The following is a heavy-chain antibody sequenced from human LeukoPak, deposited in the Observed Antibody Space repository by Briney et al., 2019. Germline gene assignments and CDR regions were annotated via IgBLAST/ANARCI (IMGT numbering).Heavy chain of an antibody. V-gene: IGHV4-4*07. Sequence: SETLSLTCTVSGDSISKYYWNWIRQPAEKGLEWIGRIYASGRTTNNPSLKSRVTISLDRSKNQFSLRLSSVTAADTAVYYCAGGSTVPYYFDYWGQGTLVTVSS. CDR2: IYASGRT. CDR1: GDSISKYY. D-gene: IGHD1-26*01. CDR3: AGGSTVPYYFDY. J-gene: IGHJ4*02.